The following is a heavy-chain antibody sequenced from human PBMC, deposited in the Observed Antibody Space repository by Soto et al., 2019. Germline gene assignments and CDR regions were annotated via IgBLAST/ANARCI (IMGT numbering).Heavy chain of an antibody. Sequence: SETLSLTCAVYGGSFSGYYWSWIRQPPGKGLEWIGEINHSGGTNYNPSLKSRVTISVDTSKNQFSLKLSSVTAADTAVYYCARDLKDDYVWGSYRYNYFDYWGQGTLVTVSS. D-gene: IGHD3-16*02. CDR1: GGSFSGYY. CDR3: ARDLKDDYVWGSYRYNYFDY. J-gene: IGHJ4*02. CDR2: INHSGGT. V-gene: IGHV4-34*01.